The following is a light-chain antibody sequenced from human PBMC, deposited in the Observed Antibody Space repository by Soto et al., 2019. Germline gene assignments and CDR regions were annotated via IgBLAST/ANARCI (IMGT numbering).Light chain of an antibody. CDR1: SSDVVGYNY. V-gene: IGLV2-8*01. CDR3: SSYAGSNNFPYV. CDR2: EVS. J-gene: IGLJ1*01. Sequence: QSVLTQPPSASGSPGQSVTISCTGTSSDVVGYNYVSWYQQHPGKAPKLMIYEVSKRPSGVPDRFSGSKSGNTASLTVSGLQAEDDADYYCSSYAGSNNFPYVFGTGTNVTVL.